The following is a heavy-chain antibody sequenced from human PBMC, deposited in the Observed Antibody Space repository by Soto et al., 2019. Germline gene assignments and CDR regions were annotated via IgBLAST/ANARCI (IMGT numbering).Heavy chain of an antibody. CDR2: ISGSGGST. D-gene: IGHD6-13*01. Sequence: PGGSLRLSCAASGFTFSSYAMSWVRQAPGKGLEWVSAISGSGGSTYYADSVKGRFTISRDNSKNTLYLQMNSLRAEDTAVYYCAKDLGIAAAGIEKNYFDYWGQGTLVTVS. J-gene: IGHJ4*02. V-gene: IGHV3-23*01. CDR3: AKDLGIAAAGIEKNYFDY. CDR1: GFTFSSYA.